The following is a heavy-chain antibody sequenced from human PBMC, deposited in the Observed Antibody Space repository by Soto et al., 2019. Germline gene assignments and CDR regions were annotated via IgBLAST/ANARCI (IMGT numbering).Heavy chain of an antibody. V-gene: IGHV4-31*03. J-gene: IGHJ5*02. CDR1: GDSITSDDYY. D-gene: IGHD1-1*01. Sequence: VQLQESGPGLVEPSQTLSLTCTVSGDSITSDDYYWNWIGQHPGKGLEWIGHFSYSGSTYYNPSLRSRLTIIVDKSKNQSSLKLRSVTAADTAVYYCAREMATRTNGFDPWGQGTLVTVSS. CDR3: AREMATRTNGFDP. CDR2: FSYSGST.